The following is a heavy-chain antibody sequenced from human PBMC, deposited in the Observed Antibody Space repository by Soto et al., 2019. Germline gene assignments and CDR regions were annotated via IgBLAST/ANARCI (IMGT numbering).Heavy chain of an antibody. Sequence: ASVKVSCKASGCSFTSYGISWVRQAPGQGLEWMGWISAYNGNTNYAQKLQGRVTMTTDTSTSTAYMELRSLRSDDTAVYYCARAGMYYDFWSGYFGYWGQGTLVTVSS. D-gene: IGHD3-3*01. J-gene: IGHJ4*02. V-gene: IGHV1-18*01. CDR2: ISAYNGNT. CDR3: ARAGMYYDFWSGYFGY. CDR1: GCSFTSYG.